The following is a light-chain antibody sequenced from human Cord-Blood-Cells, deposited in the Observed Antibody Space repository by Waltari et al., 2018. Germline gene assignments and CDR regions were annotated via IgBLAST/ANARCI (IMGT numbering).Light chain of an antibody. CDR3: QQYYTRIT. CDR2: WAS. CDR1: QCVLYSSNNKNY. Sequence: DIVMTQSPDSLAVSLGERATINCKSSQCVLYSSNNKNYLAWYQQKPGQPPKLLIYWASTRESGVPDRFSGSGSGTDFTLTISSLQAEDVAVYYCQQYYTRITFGPGTKVDIK. J-gene: IGKJ3*01. V-gene: IGKV4-1*01.